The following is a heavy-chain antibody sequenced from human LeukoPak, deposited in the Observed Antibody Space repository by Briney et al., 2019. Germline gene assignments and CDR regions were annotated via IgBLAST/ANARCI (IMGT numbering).Heavy chain of an antibody. CDR1: GGSFSGYY. Sequence: PSETLSLTCAVYGGSFSGYYWSWIRQPPGKGLEWIGEINHSGSTNYNPSLKSRVTISVDTSKNQFSLKLSSATAADTAVYYCARRIKGPPDNKAIVVVPAAQWRTGFDPWGQGTLVTVSS. J-gene: IGHJ5*02. CDR2: INHSGST. V-gene: IGHV4-34*01. CDR3: ARRIKGPPDNKAIVVVPAAQWRTGFDP. D-gene: IGHD2-2*01.